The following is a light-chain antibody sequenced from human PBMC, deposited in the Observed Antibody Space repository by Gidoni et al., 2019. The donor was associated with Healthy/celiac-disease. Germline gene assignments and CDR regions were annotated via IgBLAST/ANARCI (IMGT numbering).Light chain of an antibody. CDR2: WAS. CDR3: QQYYSTPPS. Sequence: DIVMTQAPEFLAVSLGERATINCKPSQSVLYSSNNKNYLTWYQQKPGQPPKLLIYWASTRDSGVPDRFSGSGSGTDFTLTISSLQAEDVAVYYCQQYYSTPPSFGQGTKVEI. V-gene: IGKV4-1*01. J-gene: IGKJ2*03. CDR1: QSVLYSSNNKNY.